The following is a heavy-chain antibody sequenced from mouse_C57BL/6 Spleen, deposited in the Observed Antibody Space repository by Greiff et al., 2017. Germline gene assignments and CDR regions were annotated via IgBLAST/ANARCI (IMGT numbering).Heavy chain of an antibody. CDR2: IDPENGDT. D-gene: IGHD1-1*01. CDR1: GFNIKDDY. J-gene: IGHJ1*03. CDR3: ARSGDGYFDV. Sequence: EVQLQQSGAELVRPGASVKLSCTASGFNIKDDYMHWVKQRTEQGLEWIGWIDPENGDTEYASKFQGKATITADTSSNTAYLQLSSLTSEDSAVYYCARSGDGYFDVWGTGTTVTVSS. V-gene: IGHV14-4*01.